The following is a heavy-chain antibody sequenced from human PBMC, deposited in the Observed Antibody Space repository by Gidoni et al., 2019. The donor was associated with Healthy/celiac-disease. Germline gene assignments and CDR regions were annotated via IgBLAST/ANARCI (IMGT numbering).Heavy chain of an antibody. Sequence: QVQLVQSGAEVKKPGASVKVSCKASGYTFTGYYMHWVRQAPGQGLEWMGWINPNSGGTNNAQKFQGRVTMTRDTSISTAYMELSRLRSDDTAVYYCARVDDSSGYLFDYWGQGTLVTVSS. CDR2: INPNSGGT. J-gene: IGHJ4*02. CDR3: ARVDDSSGYLFDY. D-gene: IGHD3-22*01. CDR1: GYTFTGYY. V-gene: IGHV1-2*02.